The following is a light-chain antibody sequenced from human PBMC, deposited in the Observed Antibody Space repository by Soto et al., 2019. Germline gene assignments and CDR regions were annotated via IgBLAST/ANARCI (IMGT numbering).Light chain of an antibody. CDR3: QKSNSAPLT. V-gene: IGKV1-27*01. CDR2: AAS. J-gene: IGKJ4*01. CDR1: QGISNY. Sequence: DIQMTQSPSSLSASVGASVTITCRASQGISNYLAWYQQKPGKVPKLLIYAASTLQSGVPSRLSGSGSGTDFTLTLSSLQPEDGATDDGQKSNSAPLTFGGGTKVDIK.